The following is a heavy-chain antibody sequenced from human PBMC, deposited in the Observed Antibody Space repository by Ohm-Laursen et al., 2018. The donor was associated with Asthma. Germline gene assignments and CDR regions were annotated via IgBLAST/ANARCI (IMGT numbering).Heavy chain of an antibody. Sequence: GSLRLSCAASGFTFSSYWMSWVRQAPGKGLEWVANIKQDASEKYYLDSVRGRFTTSRDNAENSVFLQMNSLRAEDTAIYYCARIGPEWELPGREYSLIHWGQGTLITVSS. CDR3: ARIGPEWELPGREYSLIH. D-gene: IGHD1-26*01. J-gene: IGHJ1*01. CDR1: GFTFSSYW. V-gene: IGHV3-7*01. CDR2: IKQDASEK.